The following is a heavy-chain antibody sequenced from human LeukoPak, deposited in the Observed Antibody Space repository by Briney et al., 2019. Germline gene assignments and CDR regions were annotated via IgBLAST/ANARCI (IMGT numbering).Heavy chain of an antibody. CDR1: GFTFSSYA. CDR3: AKDDGGSFDY. Sequence: SGGSLRLSFAASGFTFSSYAMSWVRQAPGKGLEWVSVISGSGGSTYYADSVKGRFTISRDNSKNTLYLQMNSLRAEDTAVYYCAKDDGGSFDYWGQGTLVTVSS. J-gene: IGHJ4*02. V-gene: IGHV3-23*01. D-gene: IGHD4-23*01. CDR2: ISGSGGST.